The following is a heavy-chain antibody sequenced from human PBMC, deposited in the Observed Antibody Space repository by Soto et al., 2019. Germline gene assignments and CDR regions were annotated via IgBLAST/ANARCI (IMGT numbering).Heavy chain of an antibody. CDR1: GFTFSSYA. J-gene: IGHJ4*02. V-gene: IGHV3-23*01. D-gene: IGHD4-17*01. CDR3: AKDQWPATTYPDY. Sequence: PGGSLRLSCAASGFTFSSYAMSWVRQAPGKGLEWVSAISGSGGSTYYADSVKGRFTISRDNSKHTLYLQMNSMSAEDTAVYYGAKDQWPATTYPDYWGQGTLVTVSS. CDR2: ISGSGGST.